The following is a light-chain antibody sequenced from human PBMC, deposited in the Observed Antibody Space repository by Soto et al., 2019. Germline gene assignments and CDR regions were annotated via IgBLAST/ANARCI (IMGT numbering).Light chain of an antibody. J-gene: IGKJ5*01. Sequence: EIVLTQSPDTLSLSPGGRATLSCRASQSVTTRLDWYQQKPGQPPRLLISGASVRASGVPVRISGSGSGTDFSRTISRREPEDFALYYCLQSGGSPLTFGLGTRLEVK. CDR2: GAS. V-gene: IGKV3-20*01. CDR1: QSVTTR. CDR3: LQSGGSPLT.